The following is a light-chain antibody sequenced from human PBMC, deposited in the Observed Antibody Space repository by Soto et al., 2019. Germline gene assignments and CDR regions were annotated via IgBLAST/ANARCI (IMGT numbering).Light chain of an antibody. CDR3: QSYDTSRRDV. CDR2: GNT. CDR1: SSNIGAGYD. J-gene: IGLJ7*01. Sequence: QPVLTQPPSVSGAPGQRVTISCTGSSSNIGAGYDVHWYQQLPGTAPKLLIYGNTDRPSGVPDRFSGSKSGTSASLAITGLQTEDEADYYCQSYDTSRRDVFGTGTQLTVL. V-gene: IGLV1-40*01.